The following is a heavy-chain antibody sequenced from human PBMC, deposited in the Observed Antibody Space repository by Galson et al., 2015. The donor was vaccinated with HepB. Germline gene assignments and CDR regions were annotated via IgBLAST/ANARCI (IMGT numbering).Heavy chain of an antibody. V-gene: IGHV1-69*04. CDR3: ERGLGELLYRFDY. CDR2: YIPILGIA. CDR1: GGTLSISA. J-gene: IGHJ4*02. D-gene: IGHD3-10*01. Sequence: SGKVSCKASGGTLSISAVNWVRQAPGQGLEWMRRYIPILGIAKYAEKFQDRFTITADTSTMTVYMEMSSLKSEDTAVYYCERGLGELLYRFDYWGQGTLVSVSS.